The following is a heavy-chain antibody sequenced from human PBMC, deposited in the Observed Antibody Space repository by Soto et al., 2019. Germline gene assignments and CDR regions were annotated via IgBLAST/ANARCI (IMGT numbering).Heavy chain of an antibody. CDR1: GFSLSTRGVG. D-gene: IGHD3-3*01. CDR2: IYWDDDK. V-gene: IGHV2-5*02. J-gene: IGHJ4*02. Sequence: QITLKESGPTLVRPTQTLTLTCTFSGFSLSTRGVGVGWLRQPPGKALEWLALIYWDDDKRYSPSLKSRLTIRKDTSKNQVVLTMTNMDPVDPATYYCAHGGVEWLFGYWGQGTLVTVSS. CDR3: AHGGVEWLFGY.